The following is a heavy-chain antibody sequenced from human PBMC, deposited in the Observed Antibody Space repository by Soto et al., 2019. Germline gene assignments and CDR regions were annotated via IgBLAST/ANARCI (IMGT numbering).Heavy chain of an antibody. D-gene: IGHD3-10*01. CDR2: IDPSDSYT. CDR3: ARQGTYYYGSGSYGYYYGMDV. V-gene: IGHV5-10-1*01. CDR1: GYSFTSYW. Sequence: GESLKISCKGSGYSFTSYWISWVRQMPGKGLEWMGRIDPSDSYTNYSPSFQGHVTISADKSISTAYLQWSSLKASDTAMYYCARQGTYYYGSGSYGYYYGMDVWGQGTTVTVS. J-gene: IGHJ6*02.